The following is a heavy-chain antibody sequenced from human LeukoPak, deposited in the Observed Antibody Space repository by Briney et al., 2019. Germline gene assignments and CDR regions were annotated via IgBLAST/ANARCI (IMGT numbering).Heavy chain of an antibody. CDR1: GFTVSSNY. V-gene: IGHV3-21*01. D-gene: IGHD3-3*01. CDR2: ISSSSSYI. J-gene: IGHJ4*02. Sequence: GGSLRLSCAASGFTVSSNYMSWVRQAPGKGLEWVSSISSSSSYIYYADSVKGRFTISRDNAKNSLYLQMNSLRAEDTAVYYCARDHRSYYTDYWGQGTLVTVSS. CDR3: ARDHRSYYTDY.